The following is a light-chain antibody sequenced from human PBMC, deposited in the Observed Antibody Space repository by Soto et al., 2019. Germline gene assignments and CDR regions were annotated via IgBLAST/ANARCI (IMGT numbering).Light chain of an antibody. J-gene: IGKJ1*01. Sequence: EIVLTQSPGTLSLSPGERATLSCRASQSVSSSFLAWYQHKPGQAPRLIIYGASSRATGIPDRFSGSGSGADFTLTISRLEPEDFAVYYCQHYGSSLWGFGPGTKVDNK. CDR3: QHYGSSLWG. CDR1: QSVSSSF. V-gene: IGKV3-20*01. CDR2: GAS.